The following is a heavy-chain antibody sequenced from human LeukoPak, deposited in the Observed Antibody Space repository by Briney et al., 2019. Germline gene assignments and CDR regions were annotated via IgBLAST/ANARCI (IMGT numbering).Heavy chain of an antibody. V-gene: IGHV1-2*02. CDR3: ARITGTTAY. CDR1: GYTFTGYY. J-gene: IGHJ4*02. Sequence: ASVKVSCKASGYTFTGYYMHWVRQAPGQGLGWMGWINPNSGGTNYAQKFQDRVTMSTGTSITTAYMELNSLRSDDTAVYYCARITGTTAYWGQGTLVTVSS. D-gene: IGHD1-20*01. CDR2: INPNSGGT.